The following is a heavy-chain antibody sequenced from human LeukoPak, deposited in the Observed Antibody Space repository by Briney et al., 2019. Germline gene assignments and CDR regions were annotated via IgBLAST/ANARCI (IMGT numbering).Heavy chain of an antibody. J-gene: IGHJ4*02. Sequence: APVKVSCKASGYTFTSYGISWVRQAPGQGLEWMGWINAYNGNTNYAQKLQGRVTMTTDTSTSTAYMELRSLRSDDTAVYYCARDFSGSGWSDYWGQGTLVTVSS. V-gene: IGHV1-18*01. CDR1: GYTFTSYG. CDR3: ARDFSGSGWSDY. CDR2: INAYNGNT. D-gene: IGHD6-19*01.